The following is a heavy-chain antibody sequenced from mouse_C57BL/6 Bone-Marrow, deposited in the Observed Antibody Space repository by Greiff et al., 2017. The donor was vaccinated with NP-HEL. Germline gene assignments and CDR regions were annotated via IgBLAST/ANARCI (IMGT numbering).Heavy chain of an antibody. D-gene: IGHD2-3*01. CDR2: IYPRSGNT. V-gene: IGHV1-81*01. CDR1: GYTFTSYG. Sequence: QVQLQQSGAELARPGASVKLSCKASGYTFTSYGISWVKQRTGQGLEWIGEIYPRSGNTYYNEKFKGKATLTADKSSSTAYMELRSLTSEDSAVYFCAGAGYYRTYWGQGTLVTVSA. CDR3: AGAGYYRTY. J-gene: IGHJ3*01.